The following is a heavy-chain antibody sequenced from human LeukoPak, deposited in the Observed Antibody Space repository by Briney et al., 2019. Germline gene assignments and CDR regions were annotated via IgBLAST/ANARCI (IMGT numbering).Heavy chain of an antibody. CDR3: AGDMVRGVILRRVLEY. J-gene: IGHJ4*02. CDR2: INPNSGGT. CDR1: GYTVTGYH. D-gene: IGHD3-10*01. Sequence: ASVKVSCKASGYTVTGYHMHWVRQAPGQGLEWMGWINPNSGGTNYAQKFQGRVTMTRGTSINTAYMELSRLRSDDTAVYYCAGDMVRGVILRRVLEYWGQGTLVTVSS. V-gene: IGHV1-2*02.